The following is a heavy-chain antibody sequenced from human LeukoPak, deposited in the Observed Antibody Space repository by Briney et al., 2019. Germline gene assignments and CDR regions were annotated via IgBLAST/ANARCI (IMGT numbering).Heavy chain of an antibody. CDR2: ISYDGSNK. Sequence: GGSLRLSCAASGFTFSSYGMHWVRQAPGKGLEWVAVISYDGSNKYYADSVKGRFTISRDNSKNTLYLQMNSLRAEDTAVYYCAKGSGYEHNYYYYMDVWGKGTTVTISS. V-gene: IGHV3-30*18. CDR3: AKGSGYEHNYYYYMDV. D-gene: IGHD5-12*01. CDR1: GFTFSSYG. J-gene: IGHJ6*03.